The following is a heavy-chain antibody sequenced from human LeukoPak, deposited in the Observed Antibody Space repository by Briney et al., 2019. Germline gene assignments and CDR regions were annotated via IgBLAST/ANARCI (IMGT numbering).Heavy chain of an antibody. CDR3: ASGRVATFDY. J-gene: IGHJ4*02. CDR2: IIPIFGTA. D-gene: IGHD5-12*01. CDR1: GGTFSSYA. Sequence: GSSVKVSCKASGGTFSSYAISWVRQAPGRGLEWMGGIIPIFGTANYAQKLQGRVTITTDESTSTAYMELSSLRSEDTAVYYCASGRVATFDYWGQGTLVTVSS. V-gene: IGHV1-69*05.